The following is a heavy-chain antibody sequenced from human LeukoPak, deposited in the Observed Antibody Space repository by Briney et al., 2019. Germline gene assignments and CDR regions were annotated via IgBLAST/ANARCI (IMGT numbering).Heavy chain of an antibody. CDR3: ARDLRGNSSSWYKPLSYYFGMDV. Sequence: ASVKVSCKASGGTFSSYAISWVRQAPGQGLEWMGRIIPILGIANYAQKFQGRFTITADKSTSTAYMELSSLRSEDTAVYYGARDLRGNSSSWYKPLSYYFGMDVWGQGTTVTVSS. D-gene: IGHD6-13*01. CDR1: GGTFSSYA. J-gene: IGHJ6*02. CDR2: IIPILGIA. V-gene: IGHV1-69*04.